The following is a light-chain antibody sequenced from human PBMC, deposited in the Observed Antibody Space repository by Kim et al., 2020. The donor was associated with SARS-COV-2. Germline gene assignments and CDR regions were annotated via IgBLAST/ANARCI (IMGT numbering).Light chain of an antibody. J-gene: IGLJ2*01. CDR2: YDT. Sequence: APGKTVRITCSGNSIGSNNVHWYQQKPGQAPVVVIYYDTDRPSAIPARFSGSTSVNTATLTIISVEADDEADYYCQVWDGNSDHAVFGGGTQLTVL. CDR1: SIGSNN. CDR3: QVWDGNSDHAV. V-gene: IGLV3-21*04.